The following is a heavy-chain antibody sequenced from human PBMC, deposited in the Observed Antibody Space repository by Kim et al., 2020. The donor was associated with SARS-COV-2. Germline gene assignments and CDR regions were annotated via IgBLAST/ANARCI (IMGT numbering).Heavy chain of an antibody. D-gene: IGHD3-22*01. CDR3: AKDHPSSGWPTFDS. V-gene: IGHV3-23*05. CDR1: GFTFSSRA. J-gene: IGHJ4*02. Sequence: GGSLRLSCAASGFTFSSRAMRWVRQAPGKGLEWISSVNSNTNSYYAASVKDRFTVSKDITTNTLYLQMNSLRADDTALYYYAKDHPSSGWPTFDSWGQGTLVAVSS. CDR2: VNSNTNS.